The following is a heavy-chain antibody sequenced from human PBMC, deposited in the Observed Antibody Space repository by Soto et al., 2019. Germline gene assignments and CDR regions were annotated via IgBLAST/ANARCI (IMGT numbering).Heavy chain of an antibody. D-gene: IGHD5-12*01. CDR3: AKEHGGGTSTITSYFDY. V-gene: IGHV3-23*01. J-gene: IGHJ4*02. CDR1: GITFSDHA. CDR2: ISGSGANI. Sequence: EVQLLESGGGLVQPGGSLRLSCAASGITFSDHALSWVRQAPGKGLEWVSGISGSGANIHYADSVKGRFTISRDKTKNTVSLQMNSLRADDTAVYYCAKEHGGGTSTITSYFDYWGQGTLVTVSS.